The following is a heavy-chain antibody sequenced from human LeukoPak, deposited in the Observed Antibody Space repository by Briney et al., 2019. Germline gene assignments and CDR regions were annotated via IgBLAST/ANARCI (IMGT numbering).Heavy chain of an antibody. J-gene: IGHJ4*02. D-gene: IGHD2-2*01. Sequence: GGSLRLSCAASGFTFSSYWMSWVRQAPGKGLEWVANIKQDGSEKYYVDSVKGRFTISRDNAKNSLYLQMNSLRAEDTAVYYCARAWDIVVVPAAIDYWGQGTLVTVSS. CDR3: ARAWDIVVVPAAIDY. CDR2: IKQDGSEK. CDR1: GFTFSSYW. V-gene: IGHV3-7*01.